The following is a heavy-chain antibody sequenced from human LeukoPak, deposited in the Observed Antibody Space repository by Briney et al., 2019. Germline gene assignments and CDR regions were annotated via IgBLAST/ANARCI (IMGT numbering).Heavy chain of an antibody. Sequence: SETLSLTCTVSGGSISSYYWSWIRQPPGKGLEWIGYIYYSGSTNYNPSLKSRVTISVDTSKNQFSLKLSSVTAADTAVYYCAQYYYDSSGAFDIWGQGTRVTVSS. D-gene: IGHD3-22*01. V-gene: IGHV4-59*08. J-gene: IGHJ3*02. CDR1: GGSISSYY. CDR3: AQYYYDSSGAFDI. CDR2: IYYSGST.